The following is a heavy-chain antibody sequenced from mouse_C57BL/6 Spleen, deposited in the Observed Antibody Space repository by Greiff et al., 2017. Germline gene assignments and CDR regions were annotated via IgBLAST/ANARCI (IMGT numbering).Heavy chain of an antibody. V-gene: IGHV1-52*01. CDR3: ARLYYSNLYFDY. CDR2: IDPSDSET. CDR1: GYTFTSYW. D-gene: IGHD2-5*01. Sequence: VQLQQPGAELVRPGSSVKLSCKASGYTFTSYWMHWVKQRPIQGLEWIGNIDPSDSETHYNQKFKDKATLTVDKSSSTAYMQLSSLTSEDSAVYYCARLYYSNLYFDYWGQGTTLTVSS. J-gene: IGHJ2*01.